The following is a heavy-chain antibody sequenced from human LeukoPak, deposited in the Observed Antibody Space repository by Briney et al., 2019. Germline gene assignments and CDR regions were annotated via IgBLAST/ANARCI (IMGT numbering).Heavy chain of an antibody. CDR1: GGSISSTSYY. Sequence: SETLSLTCTVSGGSISSTSYYWGWIRQPPGKGLEWIGSIYYSGGTYYNPSLKSRVTISVDTSKNQFSLNLSSVTAADTAVYYCARQDIVATIYAFDIWGQGTMVTVSS. V-gene: IGHV4-39*01. CDR3: ARQDIVATIYAFDI. D-gene: IGHD5-12*01. CDR2: IYYSGGT. J-gene: IGHJ3*02.